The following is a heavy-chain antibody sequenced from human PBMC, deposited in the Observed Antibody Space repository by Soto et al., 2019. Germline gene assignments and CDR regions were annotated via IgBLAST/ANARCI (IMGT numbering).Heavy chain of an antibody. CDR3: AKSDIVATIYEYYFDY. J-gene: IGHJ4*02. CDR2: ISGSGGST. V-gene: IGHV3-23*01. CDR1: GFTFSSYA. D-gene: IGHD5-12*01. Sequence: GGSLRLSCAASGFTFSSYAMSWVRQAPGKGLEWVSAISGSGGSTYYADSVKGRFTISRDNSKNTLYLQMNSLRAEDTAVYYCAKSDIVATIYEYYFDYWGQGTLVTVS.